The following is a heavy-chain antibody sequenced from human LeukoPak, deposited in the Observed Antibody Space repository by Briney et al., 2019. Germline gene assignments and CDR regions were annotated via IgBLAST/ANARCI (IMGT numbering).Heavy chain of an antibody. J-gene: IGHJ4*02. CDR1: GGSISSYY. D-gene: IGHD6-13*01. Sequence: SETLSLTCTVSGGSISSYYWSWVRQPPGKGLEGIGYIYYSGSTNYNPSLTSRVTISVDTSKNQFSLKLSSVTAADTAVYYCAGGYLGSLYYLDYWGQGTLVTVSS. V-gene: IGHV4-59*01. CDR3: AGGYLGSLYYLDY. CDR2: IYYSGST.